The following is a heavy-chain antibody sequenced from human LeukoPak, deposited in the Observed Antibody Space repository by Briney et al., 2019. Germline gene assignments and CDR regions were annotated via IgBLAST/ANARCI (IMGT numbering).Heavy chain of an antibody. CDR3: ARVFTSAPGDDY. V-gene: IGHV3-48*02. Sequence: GGSLRLSCAASGFIFSDYNMNWVRQAPGKGLEWVSYISSRSSTIYYAESVKGRFTISRDNAKNSLYLQMNSLRDEDTAVYYCARVFTSAPGDDYWGLGTLVTASS. J-gene: IGHJ4*02. CDR1: GFIFSDYN. D-gene: IGHD6-13*01. CDR2: ISSRSSTI.